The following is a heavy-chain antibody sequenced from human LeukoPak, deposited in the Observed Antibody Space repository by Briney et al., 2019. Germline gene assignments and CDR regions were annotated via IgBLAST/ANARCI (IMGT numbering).Heavy chain of an antibody. CDR1: GFSFSDHY. Sequence: ESGGSLRLSCAASGFSFSDHYMDWVRQAPGEGLEWVGRTRNKANSYSTEYAASVKGRFTISRDDSKDSMYLQMTSLKTEDTAVYYCATSYDSRGHYYLGGYWGQGSLVTVSS. V-gene: IGHV3-72*01. CDR2: TRNKANSYST. D-gene: IGHD3-22*01. J-gene: IGHJ4*02. CDR3: ATSYDSRGHYYLGGY.